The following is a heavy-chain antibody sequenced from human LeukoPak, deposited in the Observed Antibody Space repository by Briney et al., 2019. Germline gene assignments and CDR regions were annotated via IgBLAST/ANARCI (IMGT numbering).Heavy chain of an antibody. CDR2: IIPIFGTA. CDR1: GGTFSCYG. J-gene: IGHJ4*02. D-gene: IGHD3-22*01. V-gene: IGHV1-69*05. CDR3: AREVVYYYDSSGYYYYFDY. Sequence: GASVKVSCKASGGTFSCYGISWVRQAPGQGLEWMGRIIPIFGTANYAQNFQGRVTITTDESTTTAYMELSSLRSEDTAVYYCAREVVYYYDSSGYYYYFDYWGQGTLVTVSS.